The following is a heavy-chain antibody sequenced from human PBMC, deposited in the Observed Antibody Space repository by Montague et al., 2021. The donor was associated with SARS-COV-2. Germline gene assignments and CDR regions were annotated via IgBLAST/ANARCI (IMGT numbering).Heavy chain of an antibody. J-gene: IGHJ3*02. Sequence: LRLSCAASGFTFSDYYMSWIRQAPGKGLEWVSYISSSSSYTNYADSVKGRFTISRDNAKNSLYLQMNSLRAEDTAVYYCARVRAIYDYVWGSYRPGAFDIWGQGTMVTVSS. CDR2: ISSSSSYT. CDR1: GFTFSDYY. D-gene: IGHD3-16*01. CDR3: ARVRAIYDYVWGSYRPGAFDI. V-gene: IGHV3-11*05.